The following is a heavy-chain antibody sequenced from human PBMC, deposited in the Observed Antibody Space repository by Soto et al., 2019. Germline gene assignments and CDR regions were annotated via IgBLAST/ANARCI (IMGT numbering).Heavy chain of an antibody. D-gene: IGHD4-17*01. CDR2: IYYSGST. Sequence: QVQLQESGPGLVKPSQTLSLTCTVSGGSISSGDYYWSWIRQPPGKGLEWIGYIYYSGSTYYNPSLKSRXXIXVXTSNNQFSLKLSSVTAADTAVYYCASQPDYGGDFAYWGQGTLVTVSS. J-gene: IGHJ4*02. V-gene: IGHV4-30-4*01. CDR1: GGSISSGDYY. CDR3: ASQPDYGGDFAY.